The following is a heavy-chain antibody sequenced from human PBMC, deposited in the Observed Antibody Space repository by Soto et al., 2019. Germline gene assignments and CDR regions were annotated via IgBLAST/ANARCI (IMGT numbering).Heavy chain of an antibody. J-gene: IGHJ4*02. CDR1: GFTFSSYD. D-gene: IGHD1-7*01. CDR3: VRRVSGNYDY. CDR2: ISRNGGTT. V-gene: IGHV3-64*01. Sequence: EVQLAESGGGMVQPGGSLRRSCVASGFTFSSYDMHWVRQAPGKGLEYVSSISRNGGTTYYGNSVKGRFTISRDNSNNTLYLQMRSLRAEDMAVYYCVRRVSGNYDYWGQGTLVTVSS.